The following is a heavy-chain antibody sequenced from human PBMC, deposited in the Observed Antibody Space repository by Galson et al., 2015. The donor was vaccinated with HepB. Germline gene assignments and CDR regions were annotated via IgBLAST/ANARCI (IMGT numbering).Heavy chain of an antibody. CDR2: INPTGRER. CDR3: ARDVQFGGGSCCDS. J-gene: IGHJ5*01. V-gene: IGHV1-46*01. CDR1: GSTFGRSY. Sequence: SVKVSCKASGSTFGRSYMHWVRQAPGQGLEWMGLINPTGRERTYAKKFQGRVTLTRDTSTSTLYMELNTLRPDDTAVYYCARDVQFGGGSCCDSWGQGTLIIVSS. D-gene: IGHD2-15*01.